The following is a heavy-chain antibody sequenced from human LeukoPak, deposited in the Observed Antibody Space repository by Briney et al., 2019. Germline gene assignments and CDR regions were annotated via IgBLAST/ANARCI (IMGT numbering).Heavy chain of an antibody. V-gene: IGHV3-49*04. J-gene: IGHJ4*02. D-gene: IGHD1-26*01. CDR1: GFTFGDYS. Sequence: GGSLRPSCTASGFTFGDYSMNWVRQAPGKGLEWVGFIRSKAYGGTTEYAASVKGRFTISRDDSKSIAYLQMNSLKTEDTAIYYCTRGPSGSYQAYSFDYWGQGTLVTVSS. CDR3: TRGPSGSYQAYSFDY. CDR2: IRSKAYGGTT.